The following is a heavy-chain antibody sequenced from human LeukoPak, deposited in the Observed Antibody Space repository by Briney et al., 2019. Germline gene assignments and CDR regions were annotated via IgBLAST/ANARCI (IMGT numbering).Heavy chain of an antibody. D-gene: IGHD1-7*01. CDR1: GGSFSGYY. CDR3: ARTGTTRKNVNWFDP. J-gene: IGHJ5*02. V-gene: IGHV4-34*01. CDR2: INHSGST. Sequence: PSETLSLTCAVYGGSFSGYYWSWIRQPPGKGLEWIGEINHSGSTNYNPSLKSRVTISVDTSKNQFSLKLNSVTAADTAVYYCARTGTTRKNVNWFDPWGQGTLVTVSS.